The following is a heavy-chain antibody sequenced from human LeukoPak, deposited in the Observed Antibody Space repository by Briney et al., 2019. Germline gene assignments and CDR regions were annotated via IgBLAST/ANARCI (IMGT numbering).Heavy chain of an antibody. V-gene: IGHV1-2*02. J-gene: IGHJ5*02. CDR3: ARERSLGELSRNWFDP. Sequence: EASVKVSCKASGYTFTSYYMHWVRQAPGQGLEWMGWINPNSGGTNYAQKFQGRVTMTRDTSISTAYMELSRLRSDDTAVYYCARERSLGELSRNWFDPWGQGTLVTVSS. D-gene: IGHD3-16*02. CDR1: GYTFTSYY. CDR2: INPNSGGT.